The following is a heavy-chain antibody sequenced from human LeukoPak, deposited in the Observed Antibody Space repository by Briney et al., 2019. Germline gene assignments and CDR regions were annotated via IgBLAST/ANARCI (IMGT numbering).Heavy chain of an antibody. CDR1: GFTFSSYS. D-gene: IGHD3-22*01. Sequence: GSLRLSCAASGFTFSSYSMNWVRQAPGKGLEWVSSISGSGDSTYYADSVKGRFTISRDNSKNTLYLQMNSLRAEDTAVYYCANLRLPRFDYYDSSAYPSIWGQGTMVTVSS. J-gene: IGHJ3*02. CDR2: ISGSGDST. V-gene: IGHV3-23*01. CDR3: ANLRLPRFDYYDSSAYPSI.